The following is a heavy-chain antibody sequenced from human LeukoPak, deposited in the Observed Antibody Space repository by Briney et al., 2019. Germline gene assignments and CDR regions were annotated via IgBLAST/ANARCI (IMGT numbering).Heavy chain of an antibody. CDR3: AKDTSDYVWGSYRHALDI. D-gene: IGHD3-16*02. CDR2: ISGAGGST. CDR1: GFTFSSYA. V-gene: IGHV3-23*01. Sequence: GGSLRLSCAGSGFTFSSYAMSWVRQAPGKGLEWVSAISGAGGSTYYADSVKGRFTISRDNSKNTLYLQMNSLRAEDTAIYYCAKDTSDYVWGSYRHALDIWGQGTMVTVSS. J-gene: IGHJ3*02.